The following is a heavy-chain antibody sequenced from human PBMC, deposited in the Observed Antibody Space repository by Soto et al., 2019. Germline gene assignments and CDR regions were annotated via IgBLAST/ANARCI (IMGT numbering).Heavy chain of an antibody. D-gene: IGHD3-3*01. CDR1: GFTLSSYE. CDR3: ARDYDGSIDF. V-gene: IGHV3-48*03. J-gene: IGHJ4*01. Sequence: GSLMLSCEASGFTLSSYEMNWVRQAPGKGLEWVSYMSSSGSAICYADSVKGRFTISRDNAKTSLYLQMNSPTAEDTAIYYCARDYDGSIDFRRQGTPITVSS. CDR2: MSSSGSAI.